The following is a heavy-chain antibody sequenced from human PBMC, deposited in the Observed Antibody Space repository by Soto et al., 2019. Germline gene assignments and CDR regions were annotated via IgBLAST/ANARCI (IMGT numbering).Heavy chain of an antibody. Sequence: PSQTLSLTCPIPGDSVSSNSAAWNCISQSPSRGLEWVGKTYYLSKWYNDYAVSVKSRITINPDTFKNQVSRQQNSVSPEDTAVYYCARGLFFGVVRYYYAYWGQLNLVT. CDR3: ARGLFFGVVRYYYAY. D-gene: IGHD3-3*01. CDR2: TYYLSKWYN. CDR1: GDSVSSNSAA. V-gene: IGHV6-1*01. J-gene: IGHJ4*02.